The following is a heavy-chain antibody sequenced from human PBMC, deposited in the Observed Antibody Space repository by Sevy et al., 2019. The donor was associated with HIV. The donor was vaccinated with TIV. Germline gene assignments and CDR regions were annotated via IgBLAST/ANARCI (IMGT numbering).Heavy chain of an antibody. CDR1: GFTFSNYG. Sequence: GGSLRLSCAASGFTFSNYGIHWVRQPPGKGLEWVAVIWSDGNKKYYADSVKGRFTISRDNSKNTLFLQMNSLRAEDAAVYYCAGGPLRYCTITSCYEGDYYYYGMDVWGQGTTVTVSS. J-gene: IGHJ6*02. D-gene: IGHD2-2*01. V-gene: IGHV3-33*01. CDR2: IWSDGNKK. CDR3: AGGPLRYCTITSCYEGDYYYYGMDV.